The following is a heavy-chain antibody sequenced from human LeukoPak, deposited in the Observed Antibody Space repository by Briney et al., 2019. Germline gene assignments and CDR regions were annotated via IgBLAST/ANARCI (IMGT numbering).Heavy chain of an antibody. CDR3: ARELFDFDY. CDR1: GFTFVNFA. V-gene: IGHV3-23*01. Sequence: GGSLRLSCAPSGFTFVNFAMTWVRQAPGKGLEWVSEITGSGGSTYYADSVKGRFTISRDNSKNTLYLQMNSLRAEDTAIYYCARELFDFDYWGQGTLVTVSS. J-gene: IGHJ4*02. CDR2: ITGSGGST. D-gene: IGHD3-10*01.